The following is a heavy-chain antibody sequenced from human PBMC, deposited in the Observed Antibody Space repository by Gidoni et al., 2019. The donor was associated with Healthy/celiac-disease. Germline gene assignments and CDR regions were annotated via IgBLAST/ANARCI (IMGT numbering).Heavy chain of an antibody. V-gene: IGHV4-38-2*02. CDR3: ARDHSLFSGSPPS. D-gene: IGHD3-10*01. CDR2: IYHSGST. CDR1: GYSISSGYY. J-gene: IGHJ4*02. Sequence: QVQLQESGPGLVKPSETLSLTCAVSGYSISSGYYWGWIRQPPGKGLEWIGSIYHSGSTYYNPSLKSRVTISVDTSKNQFSLKLSSVTAADTAVYYCARDHSLFSGSPPSWGQGTLVTVSS.